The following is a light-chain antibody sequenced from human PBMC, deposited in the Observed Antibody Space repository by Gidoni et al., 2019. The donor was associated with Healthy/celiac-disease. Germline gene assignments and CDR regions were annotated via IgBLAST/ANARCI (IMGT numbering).Light chain of an antibody. CDR3: QQYGSSPPYS. CDR1: QRVSSSY. J-gene: IGKJ2*03. Sequence: EIVLTQSPGTLSLSPGERATLSCRASQRVSSSYLAWYQQKPGQAPRLLIYGASSRATGIPDMFSGSGSGTDFTLTISRPEPEDFAVYYCQQYGSSPPYSFGQGTKLEIK. CDR2: GAS. V-gene: IGKV3-20*01.